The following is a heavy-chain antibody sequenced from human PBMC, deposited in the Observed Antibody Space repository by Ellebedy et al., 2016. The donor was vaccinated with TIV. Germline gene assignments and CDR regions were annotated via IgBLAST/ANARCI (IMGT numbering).Heavy chain of an antibody. CDR1: GYTFTSYA. Sequence: ASVKVSCXASGYTFTSYAMHWVRQAPGQRLEWMEWINAGNGNTKYSQKFQGRVTITADKSTSTAYMELSSLRSEDTAVYYCASGWEVYQGWFDYWGQGTLVTVSS. CDR2: INAGNGNT. V-gene: IGHV1-3*01. D-gene: IGHD1-26*01. J-gene: IGHJ4*02. CDR3: ASGWEVYQGWFDY.